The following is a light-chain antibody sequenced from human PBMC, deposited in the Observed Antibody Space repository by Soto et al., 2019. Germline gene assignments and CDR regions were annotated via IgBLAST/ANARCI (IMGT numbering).Light chain of an antibody. CDR2: STN. J-gene: IGLJ2*01. V-gene: IGLV8-61*01. CDR3: VLYVGSGISV. CDR1: SGSVATSYY. Sequence: QTVVTQEPSFSVSPGGTVTLTCGLSSGSVATSYYPSWYQQTPGQAPRTLIYSTNTRSSGVPDRFAGSILGNKAALTITGARADCESDYYCVLYVGSGISVFGGGTKLTVL.